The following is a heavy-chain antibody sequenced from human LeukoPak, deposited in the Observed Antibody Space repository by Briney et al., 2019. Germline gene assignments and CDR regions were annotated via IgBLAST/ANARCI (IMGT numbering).Heavy chain of an antibody. D-gene: IGHD2-21*01. CDR3: AREPHRDSDAFDI. CDR1: GYTFTSYD. V-gene: IGHV1-8*01. CDR2: MNPNSGNT. Sequence: ASVKVSCKASGYTFTSYDINWVRQATGQGLEWMGWMNPNSGNTGYAQKFQGRVTMTRNTSISTAYMELSSMRSDDTAVYYCAREPHRDSDAFDIWGQGTMVSVSS. J-gene: IGHJ3*02.